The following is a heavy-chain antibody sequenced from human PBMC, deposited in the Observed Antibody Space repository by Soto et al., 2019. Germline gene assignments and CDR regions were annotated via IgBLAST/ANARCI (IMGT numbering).Heavy chain of an antibody. Sequence: GGSLRLSCASSEFSFDDSAMSLVRQAPGKGLEWVSSITYTGVSTYYADSVKGRFTISRDNSRDTLFLQMNSLRAEDTAIYYCAKSSVWYPYFDSWGQGTLVTVSS. J-gene: IGHJ4*02. CDR1: EFSFDDSA. CDR2: ITYTGVST. V-gene: IGHV3-23*01. D-gene: IGHD6-13*01. CDR3: AKSSVWYPYFDS.